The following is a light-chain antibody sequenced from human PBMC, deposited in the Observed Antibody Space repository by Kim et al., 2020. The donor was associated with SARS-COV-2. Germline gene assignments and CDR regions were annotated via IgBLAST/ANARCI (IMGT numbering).Light chain of an antibody. CDR3: NSRDSSGDHVV. Sequence: ELTQDPAVSVALGQTVRLTCQGDSLRNYYATWXQQRPGQAPVLVLYGKYNRPSGIPDRFSGSASGNTASLTITGAQAEDEADYYCNSRDSSGDHVVFGG. V-gene: IGLV3-19*01. J-gene: IGLJ3*02. CDR2: GKY. CDR1: SLRNYY.